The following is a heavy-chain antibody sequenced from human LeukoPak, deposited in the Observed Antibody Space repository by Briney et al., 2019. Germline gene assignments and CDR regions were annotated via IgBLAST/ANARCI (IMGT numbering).Heavy chain of an antibody. CDR2: IWYDGSNK. CDR3: AKDPTSTPYSSSWFDY. CDR1: GFTFSSYG. V-gene: IGHV3-33*06. D-gene: IGHD6-13*01. Sequence: GRSLRLSCAASGFTFSSYGMHWVRQAPGKGLEWVAVIWYDGSNKYYADSVKGRFTISRDNTKNTVYMQMNRLRAEDTAVYYCAKDPTSTPYSSSWFDYWGQGTLVTVSS. J-gene: IGHJ4*02.